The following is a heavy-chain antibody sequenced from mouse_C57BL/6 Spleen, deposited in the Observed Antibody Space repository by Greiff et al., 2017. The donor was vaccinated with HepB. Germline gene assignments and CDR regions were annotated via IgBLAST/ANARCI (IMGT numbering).Heavy chain of an antibody. CDR1: GFTFSDYG. J-gene: IGHJ4*01. V-gene: IGHV5-17*01. Sequence: EVQLVESGGGLVKPGGSLKLSCAASGFTFSDYGMHWVRQAPEKGLEWVAYISSGSSTIYYADTVKGRFTIARDNAKNTLFLQMTSLRSEDTAMYYCATSRIVTTDYAMDYWGQGTSVTVSS. CDR3: ATSRIVTTDYAMDY. CDR2: ISSGSSTI. D-gene: IGHD2-5*01.